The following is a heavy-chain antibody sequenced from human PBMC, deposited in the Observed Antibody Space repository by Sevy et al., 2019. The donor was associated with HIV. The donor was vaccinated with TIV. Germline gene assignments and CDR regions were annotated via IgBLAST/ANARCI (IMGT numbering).Heavy chain of an antibody. CDR1: GFSLSDHA. V-gene: IGHV3-30*04. CDR3: ARFVGYCSGGRCSIIDF. Sequence: LSLTCAASGFSLSDHAVSWVRQTPGKGLEWLGVISYNGRNQYYADSVKGRFTISKDDSKNTLYLQLNSLRAEDTAVYYCARFVGYCSGGRCSIIDFWGQGTLVTVSS. D-gene: IGHD2-15*01. CDR2: ISYNGRNQ. J-gene: IGHJ4*02.